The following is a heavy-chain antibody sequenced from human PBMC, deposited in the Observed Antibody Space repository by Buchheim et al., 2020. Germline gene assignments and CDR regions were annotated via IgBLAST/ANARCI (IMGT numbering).Heavy chain of an antibody. CDR3: TKDVLTMVRPPYYGMDV. Sequence: QVQLVESGGGVVQPGRSLRLSCAASGFTFSSYGMHWVRQAPGKGLEWVAVISYDGSNKYYADSVKGRFTISRDNSKNTLYLQMNSLRAEDTAVYYCTKDVLTMVRPPYYGMDVWGQGTT. V-gene: IGHV3-30*18. CDR2: ISYDGSNK. CDR1: GFTFSSYG. J-gene: IGHJ6*02. D-gene: IGHD3-10*01.